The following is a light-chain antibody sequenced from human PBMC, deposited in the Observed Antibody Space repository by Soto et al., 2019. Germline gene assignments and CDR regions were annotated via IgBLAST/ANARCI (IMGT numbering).Light chain of an antibody. CDR1: QSVSSSY. CDR3: QQYGISLLT. Sequence: EIVLTQSPGTLSLSPGERATLSCRASQSVSSSYLAWYQQKPGQAPRLLIYGASSRATVIPDRFSGSGSVTDFTLTISRLEPEDVAVYYCQQYGISLLTFGGGTKVEIK. V-gene: IGKV3-20*01. CDR2: GAS. J-gene: IGKJ4*01.